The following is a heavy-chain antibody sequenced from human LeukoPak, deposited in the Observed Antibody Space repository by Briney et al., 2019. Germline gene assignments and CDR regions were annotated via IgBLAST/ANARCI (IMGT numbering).Heavy chain of an antibody. V-gene: IGHV3-7*03. D-gene: IGHD3-22*01. CDR1: GFTFSNYW. CDR3: ARDLRTYYYDSSGYYPEGGMDY. CDR2: INQDGSEK. J-gene: IGHJ4*02. Sequence: GRSLRLSCVASGFTFSNYWMTWFRQTPGKGLEWVGNINQDGSEKYYLDSVRGRFTISRDNAKNSLYLQMNSLRAEDTAVYYCARDLRTYYYDSSGYYPEGGMDYWGQGTLVTVSS.